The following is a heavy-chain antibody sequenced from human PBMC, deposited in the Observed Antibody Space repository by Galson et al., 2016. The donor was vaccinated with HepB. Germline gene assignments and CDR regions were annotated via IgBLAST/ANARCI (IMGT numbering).Heavy chain of an antibody. CDR2: IGYDGNNK. Sequence: SLRLSCAASGFSFTTYSMHWVRQAPGKGLEWVALIGYDGNNKYYTESVQGRFTISRDNSRNTLYIQMNSLIAEDTAVYYCAGDRYGGYFDYWGQGTLVTVSS. CDR3: AGDRYGGYFDY. V-gene: IGHV3-33*01. D-gene: IGHD4-23*01. CDR1: GFSFTTYS. J-gene: IGHJ4*02.